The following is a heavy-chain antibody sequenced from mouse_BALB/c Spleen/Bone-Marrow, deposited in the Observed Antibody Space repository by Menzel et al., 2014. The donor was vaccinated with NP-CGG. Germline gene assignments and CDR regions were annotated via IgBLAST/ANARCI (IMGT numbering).Heavy chain of an antibody. CDR3: ARGKGYGYVWFAY. Sequence: QVQLKQSGAELAIPGASVKMSCKASGYTFTSYWMHWVKQRPGQGLEWIGYINPSTGYTEYNQKFKDKATLTADKSSSTAYMQLSSLTPEDSAVYYCARGKGYGYVWFAYWGQGTLVTVSA. V-gene: IGHV1-4*01. D-gene: IGHD1-2*01. CDR1: GYTFTSYW. CDR2: INPSTGYT. J-gene: IGHJ3*01.